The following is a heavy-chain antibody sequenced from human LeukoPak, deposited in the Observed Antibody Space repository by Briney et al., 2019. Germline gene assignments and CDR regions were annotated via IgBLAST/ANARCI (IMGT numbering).Heavy chain of an antibody. CDR2: TSGSGGST. CDR1: GFTFSSYA. V-gene: IGHV3-23*01. CDR3: AKDAAYYYGSGEFLHDAFDI. Sequence: PGGSLRLSCAASGFTFSSYAMSWVRQAPGKGLEWVSGTSGSGGSTYYADSVKGRFTISRDNSKNSVYLQMNSLRAEDTALYYCAKDAAYYYGSGEFLHDAFDIWGQGTMVTVSS. D-gene: IGHD3-10*01. J-gene: IGHJ3*02.